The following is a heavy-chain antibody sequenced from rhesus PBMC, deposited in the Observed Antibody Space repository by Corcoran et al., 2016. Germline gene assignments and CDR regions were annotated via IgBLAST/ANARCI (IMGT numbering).Heavy chain of an antibody. CDR1: GGSISRNY. V-gene: IGHV4-173*01. CDR3: ARDGSRNDFDY. Sequence: QLPLPESGPRLVKPSATLSLTCAVSGGSISRNYWRWIRQPPGQGLEWIGRSCGSGRNNDYNHSLKSRVTMSTDKSKNQFSLKLSAATAADKDGYYCARDGSRNDFDYWGQGVLVTVSS. CDR2: SCGSGRNN. D-gene: IGHD1-14*01. J-gene: IGHJ4*01.